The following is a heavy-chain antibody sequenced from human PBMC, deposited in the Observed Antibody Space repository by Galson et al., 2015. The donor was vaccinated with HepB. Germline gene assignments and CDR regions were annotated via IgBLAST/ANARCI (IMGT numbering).Heavy chain of an antibody. J-gene: IGHJ3*02. CDR3: ARRNGLNSFDI. CDR1: GFTFSDYY. CDR2: ISSSDTTT. D-gene: IGHD2-8*01. V-gene: IGHV3-11*04. Sequence: SLRLSCAASGFTFSDYYMRWIRQAPGKGLEWVSYISSSDTTTFYADSVKGRFTISRDNAKNSLYLQMNSLRAEDTAVYYCARRNGLNSFDIWGQGTMVTVSS.